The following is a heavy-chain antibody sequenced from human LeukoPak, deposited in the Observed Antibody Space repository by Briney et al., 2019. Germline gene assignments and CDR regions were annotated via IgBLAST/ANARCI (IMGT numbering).Heavy chain of an antibody. Sequence: PGGSLRLSCAASGFTFSSYAMSWVRQAPGKGLEWVSYISGSGGSTYYADSVKGGFTISRDNSKNTLYLQMTSLISEDPAVYYCAKPIDYYYYYYMDVWGKGATVTVSS. CDR1: GFTFSSYA. J-gene: IGHJ6*03. V-gene: IGHV3-23*01. CDR3: AKPIDYYYYYYMDV. CDR2: ISGSGGST.